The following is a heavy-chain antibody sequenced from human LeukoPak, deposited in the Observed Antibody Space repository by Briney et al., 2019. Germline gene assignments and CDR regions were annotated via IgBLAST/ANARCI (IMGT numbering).Heavy chain of an antibody. V-gene: IGHV3-30*18. CDR3: AKGLDFWSGYSKTFDY. CDR1: GFTFSSYG. Sequence: GGSLRLSCAASGFTFSSYGMHWVRQAPGKGLEWVAVISYDGSNKYYADSVKGRFTISRDNSKNTLYLQMNSLRAEDTAVYYCAKGLDFWSGYSKTFDYWGQGTLVTVSS. CDR2: ISYDGSNK. J-gene: IGHJ4*02. D-gene: IGHD3-3*01.